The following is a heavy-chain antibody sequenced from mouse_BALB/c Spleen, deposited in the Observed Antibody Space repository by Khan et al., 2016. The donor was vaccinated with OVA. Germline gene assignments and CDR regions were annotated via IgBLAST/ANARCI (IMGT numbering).Heavy chain of an antibody. V-gene: IGHV5-6*01. CDR1: GFTFSSYG. Sequence: EVELVESGGDLVKPGGSLKFSCAASGFTFSSYGMSWVRQTPDKRLEWVAIISSGGSYTYYPDSVKGRVTISRDNAKNTLYLQMSSLKSEDTAMYYCARCLYCISYDYYAVDYWGQGTSVTVSS. CDR3: ARCLYCISYDYYAVDY. D-gene: IGHD1-1*01. J-gene: IGHJ4*01. CDR2: ISSGGSYT.